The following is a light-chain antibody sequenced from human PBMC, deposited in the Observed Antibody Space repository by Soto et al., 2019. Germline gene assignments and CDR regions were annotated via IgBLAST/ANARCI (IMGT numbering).Light chain of an antibody. Sequence: QLVLTQSPSASASLGASVKLTCTLSSGHSEYAIAWHQQQPDKGPRYLMKLNSDGSHTKGDGIPDRFSGSSLGAERYLTISSLQSEDEADYYCQTWGPGFRVFGGGTKVTV. CDR1: SGHSEYA. CDR3: QTWGPGFRV. J-gene: IGLJ3*02. V-gene: IGLV4-69*01. CDR2: LNSDGSH.